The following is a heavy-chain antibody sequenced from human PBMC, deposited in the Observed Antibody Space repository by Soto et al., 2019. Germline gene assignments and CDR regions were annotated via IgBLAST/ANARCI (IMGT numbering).Heavy chain of an antibody. CDR3: AAGEPHHF. CDR2: IWYDGSHK. CDR1: GFSFSDFG. D-gene: IGHD3-10*01. Sequence: QMQMVESGGGVVQPGGSLRLSCATSGFSFSDFGMHWVRQAPGKGLEWVAIIWYDGSHKYYADSVKGRFTISRDNSKNTLFLHMTSLGAEDTAMYYCAAGEPHHFWGQGTLVTVSS. V-gene: IGHV3-33*01. J-gene: IGHJ4*02.